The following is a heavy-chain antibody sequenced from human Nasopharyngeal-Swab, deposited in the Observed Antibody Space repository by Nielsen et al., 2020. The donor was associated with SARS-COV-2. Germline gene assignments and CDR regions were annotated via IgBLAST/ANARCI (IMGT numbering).Heavy chain of an antibody. V-gene: IGHV1-8*01. CDR2: MNPNSGNT. D-gene: IGHD5-18*01. Sequence: WVRQAPGQGLEWMGWMNPNSGNTGYAQKFQGRVTMTRNSSISAAYMELSSLRSEDTAVDYCARALTVDTAMVIYYYYYYGMDVWGQGTTVTVSS. CDR3: ARALTVDTAMVIYYYYYYGMDV. J-gene: IGHJ6*02.